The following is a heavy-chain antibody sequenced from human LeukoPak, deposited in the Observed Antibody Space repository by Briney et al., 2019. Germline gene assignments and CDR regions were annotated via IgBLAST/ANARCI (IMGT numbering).Heavy chain of an antibody. D-gene: IGHD6-6*01. CDR2: IQRDGSEK. CDR3: ARDLGIAARPDY. V-gene: IGHV3-7*01. Sequence: GGSLRLSCAASGFTFSNYWMNWVRQAPGKGLEWVASIQRDGSEKYYVESVKGRFTISRDNAKNSLYLQMNSLRAEDTAVYYCARDLGIAARPDYWGQGTLVTVSS. J-gene: IGHJ4*02. CDR1: GFTFSNYW.